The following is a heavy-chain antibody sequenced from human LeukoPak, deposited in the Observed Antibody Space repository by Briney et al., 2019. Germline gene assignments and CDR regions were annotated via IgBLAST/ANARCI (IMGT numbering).Heavy chain of an antibody. CDR3: AREQIQLWLFYY. Sequence: GGSLRLSCEASGFTFSSYWMSWFRQAPGKGLEWVANIKQDGSEKYYVDSVKGRFTISRDNAKNSLYLQMNSLRAEDTAVYYCAREQIQLWLFYYWGQGTLVTVSS. D-gene: IGHD5-18*01. CDR1: GFTFSSYW. V-gene: IGHV3-7*01. CDR2: IKQDGSEK. J-gene: IGHJ4*02.